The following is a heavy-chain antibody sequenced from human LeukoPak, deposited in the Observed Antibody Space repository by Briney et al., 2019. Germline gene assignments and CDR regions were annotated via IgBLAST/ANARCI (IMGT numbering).Heavy chain of an antibody. CDR3: KTDPYCSSTSCYPWIPDAFDI. Sequence: GGSLRLSCAASGFTFSNAWMSWVRQAPGKGLEWVGRIKSKTDGGTTDYAAPVKGRFTISRDDSKNTLYLQMNSLKTEDTAVYYCKTDPYCSSTSCYPWIPDAFDIWGQGTMVTVSS. D-gene: IGHD2-2*01. J-gene: IGHJ3*02. CDR1: GFTFSNAW. CDR2: IKSKTDGGTT. V-gene: IGHV3-15*01.